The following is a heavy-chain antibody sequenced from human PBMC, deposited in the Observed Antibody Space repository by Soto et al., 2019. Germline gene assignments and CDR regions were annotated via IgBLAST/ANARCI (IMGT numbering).Heavy chain of an antibody. Sequence: SVKVSCKASGGTFSSYAISWVRQAPGQGLEWMGGIIPIFGTANYAQKFQGRVTITTDTSTSTAYMELRSLRSDDTAVYYCAREGTSWLDPWGQGTLVTVS. CDR3: AREGTSWLDP. CDR2: IIPIFGTA. V-gene: IGHV1-69*05. D-gene: IGHD2-2*01. J-gene: IGHJ5*02. CDR1: GGTFSSYA.